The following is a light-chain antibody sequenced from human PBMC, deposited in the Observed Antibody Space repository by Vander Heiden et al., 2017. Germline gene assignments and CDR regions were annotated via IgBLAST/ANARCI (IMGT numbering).Light chain of an antibody. CDR1: QTVTSNY. Sequence: EIVLTQSPGTLSLSPGERATLSCRASQTVTSNYLAWNQQKPGQAPRLIIYGASRRATGIPDRISGSGYGTEFTLTISRLEPEDFAVYYCHHDDGSSWTFGQGTKVEIK. CDR3: HHDDGSSWT. V-gene: IGKV3-20*01. CDR2: GAS. J-gene: IGKJ1*01.